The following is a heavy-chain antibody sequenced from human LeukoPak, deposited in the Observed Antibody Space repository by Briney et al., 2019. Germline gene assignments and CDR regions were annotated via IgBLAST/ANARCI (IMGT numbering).Heavy chain of an antibody. CDR1: GLTFSNYG. D-gene: IGHD6-13*01. CDR3: AKAVVGTFNYYDY. CDR2: ISYDGSNK. J-gene: IGHJ4*02. Sequence: PGGSLRLSCAASGLTFSNYGMHWVRQAPGKGLEWVAVISYDGSNKYYADSVKGRFTISRDNSKSTLYLQMNSLRAEDTAVYYCAKAVVGTFNYYDYWGQGTLVTVSS. V-gene: IGHV3-30*18.